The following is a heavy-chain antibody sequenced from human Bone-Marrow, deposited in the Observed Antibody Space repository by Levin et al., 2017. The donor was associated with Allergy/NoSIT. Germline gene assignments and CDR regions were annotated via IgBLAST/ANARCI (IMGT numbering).Heavy chain of an antibody. Sequence: ASVKVSCKASGYSFTTHSIHWVRQAPGQRLEWMGWINIGNGNTEYSHKFRGRVTIARDTSGHTSYMDLKSLRSEDTAMYFCARESTGDHYGNVFDVWGQGTMVTVSS. CDR2: INIGNGNT. J-gene: IGHJ3*01. D-gene: IGHD4-17*01. CDR3: ARESTGDHYGNVFDV. V-gene: IGHV1-3*04. CDR1: GYSFTTHS.